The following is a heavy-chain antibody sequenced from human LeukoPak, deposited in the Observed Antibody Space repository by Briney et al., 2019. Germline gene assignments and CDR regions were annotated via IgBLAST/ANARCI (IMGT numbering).Heavy chain of an antibody. Sequence: SVKVSCKASGYTFTDYYMHWVRQAPGQGLEWMGRIIPILGIANYAQKFQGRVTITADKSTSTAYMELSSLRSEDTAVYYCARVRHSSGYNWFDPWGQGTLVTVSS. J-gene: IGHJ5*02. V-gene: IGHV1-69*04. D-gene: IGHD6-19*01. CDR1: GYTFTDYY. CDR2: IIPILGIA. CDR3: ARVRHSSGYNWFDP.